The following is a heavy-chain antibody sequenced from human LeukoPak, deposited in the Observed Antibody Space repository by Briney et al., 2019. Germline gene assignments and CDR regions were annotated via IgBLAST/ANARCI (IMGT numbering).Heavy chain of an antibody. CDR2: NSWDGGST. Sequence: GGSLRLSCAASGFTFDDYTMHWVRQAPGKGLEWVSLNSWDGGSTYYADSVKGRFTISRDNSKNSLYLQMNSLRTEDTALYYCAKEANYCYYGMDVWGQGTTVTVPS. J-gene: IGHJ6*02. CDR3: AKEANYCYYGMDV. CDR1: GFTFDDYT. V-gene: IGHV3-43*01.